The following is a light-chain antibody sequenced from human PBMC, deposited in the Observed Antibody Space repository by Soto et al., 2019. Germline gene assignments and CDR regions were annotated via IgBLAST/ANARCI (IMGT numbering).Light chain of an antibody. CDR3: QQRSTRT. CDR1: QSVSSY. J-gene: IGKJ4*01. Sequence: EIVLTQSPATLSLSPGERATLSCRASQSVSSYLAWYQQKPGQAPRLLIYDASNRATRIPARFSGSGSGTDFTLTISSLEPEDFAVYYCQQRSTRTFCGWTKGEIK. V-gene: IGKV3-11*01. CDR2: DAS.